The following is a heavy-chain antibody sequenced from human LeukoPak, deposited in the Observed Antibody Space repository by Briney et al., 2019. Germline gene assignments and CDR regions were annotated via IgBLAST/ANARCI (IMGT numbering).Heavy chain of an antibody. D-gene: IGHD2-21*01. CDR3: ARDVAYSAFDY. J-gene: IGHJ4*02. Sequence: GGSLRLSCAASGFTFSSYSMNWVRQAPGKGLEWVATIRPDGSEGYYADSVRGRFTISRDNSKNSFYLQMSSLRAEDTGVFYCARDVAYSAFDYWGQGTLVTVSS. CDR2: IRPDGSEG. V-gene: IGHV3-7*01. CDR1: GFTFSSYS.